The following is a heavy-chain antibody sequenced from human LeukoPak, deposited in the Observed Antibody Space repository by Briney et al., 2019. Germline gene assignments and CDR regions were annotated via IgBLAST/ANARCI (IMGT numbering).Heavy chain of an antibody. CDR2: IHTSGST. CDR3: SRVNWNYSIGY. D-gene: IGHD1-7*01. J-gene: IGHJ4*02. CDR1: GGSITSYY. Sequence: SETLSLTCTVSGGSITSYYWSWIRQPPGQGLEWIGRIHTSGSTKYNPPMQSPLTMSVNTSKNQFSLKLNSVTAAYTAVYYCSRVNWNYSIGYWGQGTLVTVSS. V-gene: IGHV4-4*07.